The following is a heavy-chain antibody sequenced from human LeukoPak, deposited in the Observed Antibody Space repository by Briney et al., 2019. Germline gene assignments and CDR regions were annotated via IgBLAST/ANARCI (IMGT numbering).Heavy chain of an antibody. J-gene: IGHJ4*02. Sequence: PGGSLRLSCAASGFAFSDYNMNWVRQAPGKGLEWVSYITNWSGTIYYADSVKGRFTISRDNAKNSLYLQMNSLRAEDTAVYYCARGLRLGELSPLDYWGQGTLVTVSS. CDR1: GFAFSDYN. CDR3: ARGLRLGELSPLDY. D-gene: IGHD3-16*02. V-gene: IGHV3-48*04. CDR2: ITNWSGTI.